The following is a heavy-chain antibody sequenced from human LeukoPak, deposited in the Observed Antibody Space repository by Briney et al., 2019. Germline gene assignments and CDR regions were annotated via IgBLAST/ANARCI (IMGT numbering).Heavy chain of an antibody. Sequence: ASVKVSCKASGYSFNDYAMQWVRQAPGQRLEWMGWINCGNGKTKYSEKFQGRVTITRDQSATTAYMDLSSLRSEDTADYYCARSIWYNRQYYFDSWGQGTLVTVSS. D-gene: IGHD6-13*01. CDR1: GYSFNDYA. CDR3: ARSIWYNRQYYFDS. J-gene: IGHJ4*02. V-gene: IGHV1-3*01. CDR2: INCGNGKT.